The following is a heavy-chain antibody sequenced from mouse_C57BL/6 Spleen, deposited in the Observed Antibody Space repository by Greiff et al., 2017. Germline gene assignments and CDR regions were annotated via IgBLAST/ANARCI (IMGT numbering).Heavy chain of an antibody. J-gene: IGHJ1*03. Sequence: QVQLKQPGAELVKPGASVKLSCKASGYTFTSYWMHWVKQRPGQGLEWIGMIHPNSGSTNYNEKFKSKATLTVDKSSSTAYMQLSNLTSEDSAVYYCAREGELGLGWYFDVWGTGTTVTVSS. CDR2: IHPNSGST. V-gene: IGHV1-64*01. CDR3: AREGELGLGWYFDV. D-gene: IGHD4-1*01. CDR1: GYTFTSYW.